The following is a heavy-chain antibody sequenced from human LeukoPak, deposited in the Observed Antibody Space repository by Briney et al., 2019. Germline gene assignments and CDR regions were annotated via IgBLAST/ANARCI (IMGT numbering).Heavy chain of an antibody. Sequence: SETLSLTCTVSGGSISSSSYYWGWIRQPPGKGLEWIGSIYYSGSTNYNPSLKSRVTISVDTSKNQFSLKLSSVTAADTAVYYCARIRGEQLPTNWFDPWGQGTLVTVSS. V-gene: IGHV4-39*07. D-gene: IGHD6-13*01. CDR2: IYYSGST. CDR1: GGSISSSSYY. J-gene: IGHJ5*02. CDR3: ARIRGEQLPTNWFDP.